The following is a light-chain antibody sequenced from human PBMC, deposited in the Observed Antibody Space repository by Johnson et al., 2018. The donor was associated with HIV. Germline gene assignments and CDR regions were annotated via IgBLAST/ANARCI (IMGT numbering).Light chain of an antibody. CDR1: SSNIGNNY. CDR2: ENN. Sequence: QSVLTQPPSVSAASGQKVTISCSGSSSNIGNNYVSWYQQLPGTAPKLLIYENNKRPSGIPDRLSGSKSGTSATLGITGLQTGDEADYYCGTWDSSRRAYVFGTGTKVTVL. J-gene: IGLJ1*01. V-gene: IGLV1-51*02. CDR3: GTWDSSRRAYV.